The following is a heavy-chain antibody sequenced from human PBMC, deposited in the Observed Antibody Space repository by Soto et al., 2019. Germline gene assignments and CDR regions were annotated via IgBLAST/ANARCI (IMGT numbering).Heavy chain of an antibody. CDR1: GGSISSYY. J-gene: IGHJ6*02. CDR2: IYYSGST. CDR3: ARVRMTTVSRVGYYYYYGMDV. Sequence: SETLSLTCTVSGGSISSYYWNWIRQPPGKGLEWIGYIYYSGSTNYNPSLKSRVTLSVDTSKNQFSLKLSSVTAAGTAVYYCARVRMTTVSRVGYYYYYGMDVWGQGTTVTVSS. D-gene: IGHD4-4*01. V-gene: IGHV4-59*01.